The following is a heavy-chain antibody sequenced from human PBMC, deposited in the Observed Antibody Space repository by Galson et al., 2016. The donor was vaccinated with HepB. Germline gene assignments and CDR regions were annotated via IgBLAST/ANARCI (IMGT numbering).Heavy chain of an antibody. Sequence: SVKVSCKASGDTFRRYAISWVRQTPGQGLEWMGGIIPLFGTTDYAPKFQGRVTITADESTSTAYMEMNSLRSEDTAVYYCTRGSGSSSGWKEFEYWGQGTVVTVSS. CDR2: IIPLFGTT. CDR1: GDTFRRYA. D-gene: IGHD6-19*01. J-gene: IGHJ4*02. CDR3: TRGSGSSSGWKEFEY. V-gene: IGHV1-69*13.